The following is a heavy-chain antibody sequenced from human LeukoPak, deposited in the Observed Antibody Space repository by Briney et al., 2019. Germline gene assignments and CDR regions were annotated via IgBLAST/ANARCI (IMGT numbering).Heavy chain of an antibody. CDR1: GGSISSGGYY. J-gene: IGHJ4*02. Sequence: SETLSPTCTVSGGSISSGGYYWSWIRQHPGKGLEWIGYIYYSGSTYYNPSLKSRVTISVDTSKNQFSLKLSSVTAADTAVYYCARTYYYDSSGYLDYWGQGTLVTVSS. V-gene: IGHV4-31*03. CDR2: IYYSGST. CDR3: ARTYYYDSSGYLDY. D-gene: IGHD3-22*01.